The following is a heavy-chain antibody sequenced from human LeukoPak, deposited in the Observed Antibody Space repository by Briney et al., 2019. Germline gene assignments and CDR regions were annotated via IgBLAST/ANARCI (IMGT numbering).Heavy chain of an antibody. CDR1: GYTFTSYA. CDR2: INAGNGNT. J-gene: IGHJ5*02. V-gene: IGHV1-3*01. D-gene: IGHD2-2*01. CDR3: ARTHCGSTSCHNWFDA. Sequence: ASVKVSCKASGYTFTSYAMRWLRQAPGQRLEWMGWINAGNGNTKYSQKFQGRVTITRDTSASTAYMELSSLRSEDTAVYYCARTHCGSTSCHNWFDAWSQGTLVTVSS.